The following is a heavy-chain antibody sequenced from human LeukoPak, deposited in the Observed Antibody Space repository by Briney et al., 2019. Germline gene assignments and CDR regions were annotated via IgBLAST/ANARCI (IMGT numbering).Heavy chain of an antibody. D-gene: IGHD3-9*01. Sequence: PGASLRLSSAASGFIFSNYAMSWVRQAPGKGLEWVSAITGSGDSTYYADSVKGRFTISRDNSKNTLYLQVNSLRAEDTAVYYCAKWGDYDILTGYYDSDYWGQGTLVTVSS. CDR3: AKWGDYDILTGYYDSDY. J-gene: IGHJ4*02. V-gene: IGHV3-23*01. CDR1: GFIFSNYA. CDR2: ITGSGDST.